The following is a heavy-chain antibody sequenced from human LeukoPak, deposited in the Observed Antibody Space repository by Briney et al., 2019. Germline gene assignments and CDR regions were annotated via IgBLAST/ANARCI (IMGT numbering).Heavy chain of an antibody. CDR1: GFTFSSYS. D-gene: IGHD6-19*01. CDR3: AKDKSKGIAVAGTAEFDP. J-gene: IGHJ5*02. V-gene: IGHV3-23*01. CDR2: ISGSGGST. Sequence: GGSLRLSCAASGFTFSSYSMNWVRQAPGKGLEWVSVISGSGGSTYYADSVKGRFTISRDNSKNTLYLQMNSLGAEDTAVYYCAKDKSKGIAVAGTAEFDPWGQGTLVTVSS.